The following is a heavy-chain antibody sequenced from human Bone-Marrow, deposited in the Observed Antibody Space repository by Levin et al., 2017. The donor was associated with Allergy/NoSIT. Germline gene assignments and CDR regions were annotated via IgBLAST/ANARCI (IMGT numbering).Heavy chain of an antibody. Sequence: GESLKISCKVSGYNFYTFWIGWVRQKPGKGLEWMGIIYPSDSDSRYNPSFQGHVTFSVDKATSTAYLRWNSLTTSDSAMYFYARLRPDDYDYWSGYYGTSLFDYWGQGTQVTVSS. CDR3: ARLRPDDYDYWSGYYGTSLFDY. V-gene: IGHV5-51*01. CDR1: GYNFYTFW. CDR2: IYPSDSDS. D-gene: IGHD3-3*01. J-gene: IGHJ4*02.